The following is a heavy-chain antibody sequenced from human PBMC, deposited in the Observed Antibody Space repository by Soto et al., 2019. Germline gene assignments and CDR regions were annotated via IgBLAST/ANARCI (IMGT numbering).Heavy chain of an antibody. CDR1: GFTVSSNY. CDR2: IYSGGST. J-gene: IGHJ6*03. V-gene: IGHV3-66*01. D-gene: IGHD1-1*01. Sequence: EVQLVESGGGLVQPGGSLRLSCAASGFTVSSNYMSWVRQAPGKGLEWVSGIYSGGSTYYADSVKGRFTITRDNSENTVYLQMTSLRIGDTAVYYCARDRGTGTTLTYYYYMDVWGGGTTDSVSS. CDR3: ARDRGTGTTLTYYYYMDV.